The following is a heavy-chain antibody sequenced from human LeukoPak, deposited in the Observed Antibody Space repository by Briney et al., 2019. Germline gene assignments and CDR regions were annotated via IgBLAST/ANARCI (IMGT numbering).Heavy chain of an antibody. CDR3: ARDREFLDAVATFDY. Sequence: QAGGSRRLSCATSGFTFSSYWMSLVRQAPGKGMEWVANIKQDGSEKYYVDSVKGRFTISRDNAKNSLYLQMNSLRGEDTAVYYRARDREFLDAVATFDYWGQETLVTVSS. CDR1: GFTFSSYW. J-gene: IGHJ4*02. D-gene: IGHD3-3*01. V-gene: IGHV3-7*01. CDR2: IKQDGSEK.